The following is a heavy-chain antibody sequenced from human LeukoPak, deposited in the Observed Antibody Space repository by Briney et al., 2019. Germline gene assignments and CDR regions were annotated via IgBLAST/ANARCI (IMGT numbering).Heavy chain of an antibody. V-gene: IGHV1-46*01. D-gene: IGHD2-15*01. CDR2: INPSGGST. J-gene: IGHJ4*02. CDR1: GYTFTSYY. Sequence: ASVKVSCKASGYTFTSYYMHWVRQAPGQGLEWMGIINPSGGSTSYAQKFQGRVTMTRDKSTSTVYMELSSLRSEDTAVYYCARGSLPPEKPNDFDYWGQGTLVTVSS. CDR3: ARGSLPPEKPNDFDY.